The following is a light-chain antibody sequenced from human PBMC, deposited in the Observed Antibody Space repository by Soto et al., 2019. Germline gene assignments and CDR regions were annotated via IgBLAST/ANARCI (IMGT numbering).Light chain of an antibody. CDR1: SSNLGAGYD. J-gene: IGLJ3*02. CDR3: QAYDYSLTASV. Sequence: QSVLTQPPSVSGAPGRRVTISCTGNSSNLGAGYDVHWYRQLPGAAPKLVIFGNRNRPSGVPERFSGSKSGTSASLAITGLQGEDEADYYCQAYDYSLTASVFGGGTQLTVL. CDR2: GNR. V-gene: IGLV1-40*01.